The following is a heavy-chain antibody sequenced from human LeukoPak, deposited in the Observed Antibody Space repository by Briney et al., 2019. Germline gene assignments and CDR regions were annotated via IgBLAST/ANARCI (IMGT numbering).Heavy chain of an antibody. J-gene: IGHJ4*02. CDR1: GGSISTYY. Sequence: SETLSLTCTVSGGSISTYYWNWIRQPPGKGLEWIGYIYYSGSTNYNPSLKSRVTISADTSKNQFSLKLSSVTAADTAVYYCARDGYGGYVASGSFDYWGQGTLVTVSS. V-gene: IGHV4-59*01. CDR2: IYYSGST. D-gene: IGHD5-12*01. CDR3: ARDGYGGYVASGSFDY.